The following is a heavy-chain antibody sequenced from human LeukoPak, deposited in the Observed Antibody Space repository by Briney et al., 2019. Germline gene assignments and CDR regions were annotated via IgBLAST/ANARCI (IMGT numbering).Heavy chain of an antibody. CDR1: GFTFSSYA. CDR3: VKSVGGIDY. J-gene: IGHJ4*02. CDR2: INPDGSST. Sequence: GGSLRLSCAASGFTFSSYAMSWVRQAPGKGLVWVSRINPDGSSTTYADSVKGRFTISRDNAKNRLYLQMNSLRAEDTAVYYCVKSVGGIDYWGQGTLVTVSS. D-gene: IGHD3-16*01. V-gene: IGHV3-74*01.